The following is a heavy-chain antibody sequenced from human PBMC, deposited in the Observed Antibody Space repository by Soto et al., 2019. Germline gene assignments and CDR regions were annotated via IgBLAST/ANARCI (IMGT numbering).Heavy chain of an antibody. Sequence: EVQMLESGGDLIQPGGSLRISCAVSGFTFTNYAMSWVRHTSGKGLESVSSIDGSGQTTRYAASVTGCFTISRDNARKLLFLKMNSLRAEDTAIYYCAKYAGLSPGVRFHFDYWGQGSRVSVSS. CDR2: IDGSGQTT. J-gene: IGHJ4*02. CDR1: GFTFTNYA. CDR3: AKYAGLSPGVRFHFDY. D-gene: IGHD7-27*01. V-gene: IGHV3-23*01.